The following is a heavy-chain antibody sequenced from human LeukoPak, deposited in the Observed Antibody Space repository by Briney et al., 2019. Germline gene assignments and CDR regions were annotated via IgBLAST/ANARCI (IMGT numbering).Heavy chain of an antibody. J-gene: IGHJ6*02. CDR2: ISSSSTI. V-gene: IGHV3-48*04. CDR3: ARSRGIYYYYGMDV. Sequence: GGSLRLSCAASGFTFSSYSMNWVRQAPGKGLEWVSYISSSSTIYYADSVKGRFTISRDNAKNSLYLQMNSLRAEDTAVYYCARSRGIYYYYGMDVWGQGTTVTVSS. D-gene: IGHD3-16*01. CDR1: GFTFSSYS.